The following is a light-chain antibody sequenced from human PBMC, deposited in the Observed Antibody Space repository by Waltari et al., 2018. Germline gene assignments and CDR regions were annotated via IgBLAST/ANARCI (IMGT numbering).Light chain of an antibody. Sequence: DIVMTQSSDSLAVSLGERATINCKSSQSVLYSSNNNNYLAWYQQKPGQSPKLLIYWASTRESGVPDRFSGSGSGTDFTLTISSLQAEDVAIYYCLQYYSTPPGTFGQGTKVEIK. CDR3: LQYYSTPPGT. CDR2: WAS. J-gene: IGKJ1*01. V-gene: IGKV4-1*01. CDR1: QSVLYSSNNNNY.